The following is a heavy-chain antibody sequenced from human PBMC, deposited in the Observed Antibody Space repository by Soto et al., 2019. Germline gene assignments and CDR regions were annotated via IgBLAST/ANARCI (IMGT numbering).Heavy chain of an antibody. CDR2: VNGGGDIT. CDR1: EFTFSSYS. J-gene: IGHJ6*02. D-gene: IGHD3-3*01. CDR3: ARGHFGVTMDV. V-gene: IGHV3-23*01. Sequence: EVQLLESGGGLVQPGGSLRLSCAASEFTFSSYSMILVRQAPGKGLEWVSGVNGGGDITYYAESVKGRFTSSRDNSKTTLYLQMKSLRAEDTAVFYCARGHFGVTMDVWGQGTTVNVSS.